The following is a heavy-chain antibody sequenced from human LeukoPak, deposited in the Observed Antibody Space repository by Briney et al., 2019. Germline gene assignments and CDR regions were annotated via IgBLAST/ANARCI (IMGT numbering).Heavy chain of an antibody. Sequence: SVKVSCKASGFTFTSSAMQWVRQARGQRLEWIGWIVVGSGNTNYAQKLQGRVTMTTDTSTSTAYMELRSLRSDDTAVYYCARVVATYYFDYWGQGTLVTVTS. CDR3: ARVVATYYFDY. D-gene: IGHD5-12*01. CDR1: GFTFTSSA. V-gene: IGHV1-58*02. J-gene: IGHJ4*02. CDR2: IVVGSGNT.